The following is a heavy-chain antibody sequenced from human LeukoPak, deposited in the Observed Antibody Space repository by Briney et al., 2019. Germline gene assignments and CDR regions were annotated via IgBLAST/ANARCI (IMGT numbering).Heavy chain of an antibody. J-gene: IGHJ4*02. D-gene: IGHD3-3*01. Sequence: GGSLRLSCAASGFTFSSYAMSWVRQAPGKGLEWVSGISVSGGSTYYADSVKGRFTISRDNSKNTLYLQMSSLRAEDTAVYYCATDRGWRTSGYYLYYFEYWGQGTLVTYSS. CDR1: GFTFSSYA. CDR3: ATDRGWRTSGYYLYYFEY. V-gene: IGHV3-23*01. CDR2: ISVSGGST.